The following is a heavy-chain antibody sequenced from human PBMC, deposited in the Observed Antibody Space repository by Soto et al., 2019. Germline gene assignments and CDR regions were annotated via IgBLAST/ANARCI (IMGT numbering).Heavy chain of an antibody. CDR3: SSSPGYGSGSIYAFDI. CDR1: GGTFSSYT. Sequence: QVQLVQSGAEVKKPGSSVKVSCKASGGTFSSYTISWVRQSPVQGLEWMGRIIPILGIANYAQKFQGRVTFNADKSTSTAYMELSSLRSEDTAVYYCSSSPGYGSGSIYAFDIWGQGTMVTVSS. V-gene: IGHV1-69*02. J-gene: IGHJ3*02. D-gene: IGHD3-10*01. CDR2: IIPILGIA.